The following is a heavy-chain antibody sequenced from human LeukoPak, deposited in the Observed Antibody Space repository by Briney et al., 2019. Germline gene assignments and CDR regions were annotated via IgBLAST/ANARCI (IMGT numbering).Heavy chain of an antibody. D-gene: IGHD3-22*01. CDR1: GFTFSSYA. Sequence: GGSLRLSCAASGFTFSSYAMSWVRQAPGKGLEWVSAISGSGGSTYYADSVKGRFTISRDNSKNTLYLQMNTLRAEDTAVYYCAKDRRYYDSSGLYDYWGQGTLVTVSS. CDR2: ISGSGGST. J-gene: IGHJ4*02. V-gene: IGHV3-23*01. CDR3: AKDRRYYDSSGLYDY.